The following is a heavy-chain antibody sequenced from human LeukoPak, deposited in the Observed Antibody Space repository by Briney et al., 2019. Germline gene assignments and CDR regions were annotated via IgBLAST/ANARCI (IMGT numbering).Heavy chain of an antibody. V-gene: IGHV3-9*01. CDR2: ISWNSGSI. CDR1: GFTFDDYA. J-gene: IGHJ6*03. CDR3: ARETIVVVPAASVYYYYYMDV. Sequence: GRSLRLSCAASGFTFDDYAMHWVRQAPGKGLEWVSGISWNSGSIGYADSVKGRFTISRDNAKNSLYLQMNSLRAEDTAVYYCARETIVVVPAASVYYYYYMDVWGKGTTVTVSS. D-gene: IGHD2-2*01.